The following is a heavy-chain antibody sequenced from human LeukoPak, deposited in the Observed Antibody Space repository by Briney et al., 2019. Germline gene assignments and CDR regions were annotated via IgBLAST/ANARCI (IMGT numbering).Heavy chain of an antibody. J-gene: IGHJ4*02. CDR3: AKGSLWFGELYPHFDY. CDR1: GFTFSDYY. V-gene: IGHV3-11*01. CDR2: ISSSGTTI. D-gene: IGHD3-10*01. Sequence: PGGSLRLSCAASGFTFSDYYMSWIRQAPGKGLEWVSYISSSGTTIYYADSVKGRFTISRDNAKNSLYLQMNSLRAEDTAVYYCAKGSLWFGELYPHFDYWGQGTLVTVSS.